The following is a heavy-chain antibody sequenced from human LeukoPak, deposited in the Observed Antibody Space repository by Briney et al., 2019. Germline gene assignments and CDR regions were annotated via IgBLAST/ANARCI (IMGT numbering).Heavy chain of an antibody. CDR2: ISYDGSNK. CDR3: AKEFSRPGTWDY. D-gene: IGHD6-13*01. Sequence: GGSLRLSCAASGFTFSSYGMHWDRQAPGKGLEWVAVISYDGSNKYYADSVKGRFTISRDNSKNTLYLQMNSLRAEDTAVYYCAKEFSRPGTWDYWGQGTLVTVSS. J-gene: IGHJ4*02. V-gene: IGHV3-30*18. CDR1: GFTFSSYG.